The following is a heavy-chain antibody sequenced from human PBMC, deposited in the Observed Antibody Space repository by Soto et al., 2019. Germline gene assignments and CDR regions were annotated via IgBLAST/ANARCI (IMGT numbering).Heavy chain of an antibody. CDR2: INPNSGGT. D-gene: IGHD3-22*01. CDR1: GYTFTGYY. J-gene: IGHJ4*02. CDR3: APHYPDSSGYFDH. V-gene: IGHV1-2*02. Sequence: WASVKVSCKASGYTFTGYYMHWVRQAPGQGLEWMGWINPNSGGTNYAQKFQGRVTMTWDTSISTAYMEVRRLRSDDTAVYYCAPHYPDSSGYFDHWGQGTLVTVSS.